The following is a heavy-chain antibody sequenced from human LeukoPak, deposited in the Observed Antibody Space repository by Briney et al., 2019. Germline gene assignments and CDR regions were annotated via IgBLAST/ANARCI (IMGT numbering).Heavy chain of an antibody. Sequence: GASVKVSCKASGGTFSSYAISWVRQAPGQGLEWMGWISAYNGNTNYAQKLQGRVTMTTDTSTSTAYMELRSLRSDDTAVYYCARSSTTIRGWFDPWGQGTLVTVSS. V-gene: IGHV1-18*01. CDR1: GGTFSSYA. J-gene: IGHJ5*02. CDR3: ARSSTTIRGWFDP. CDR2: ISAYNGNT. D-gene: IGHD2-2*01.